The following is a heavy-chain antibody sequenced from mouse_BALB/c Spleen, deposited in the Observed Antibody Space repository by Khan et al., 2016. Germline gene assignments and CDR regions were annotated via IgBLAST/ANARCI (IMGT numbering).Heavy chain of an antibody. CDR3: TRSLLLRRDFFDY. CDR2: ISYSGIT. V-gene: IGHV3-2*02. CDR1: GYSITSEYA. D-gene: IGHD1-2*01. Sequence: EVQLQESGPGLVKPSQSLSLTCTVTGYSITSEYAWNWIRQFPGNKLEWMGYISYSGITNYNPSLKSRISITRDTSKNQFFLQLNSVTTEDTATYYCTRSLLLRRDFFDYWGPGTTLTVSS. J-gene: IGHJ2*01.